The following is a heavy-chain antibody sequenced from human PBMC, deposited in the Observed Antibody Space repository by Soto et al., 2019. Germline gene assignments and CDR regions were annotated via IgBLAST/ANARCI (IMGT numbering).Heavy chain of an antibody. D-gene: IGHD2-2*01. J-gene: IGHJ6*02. CDR1: GGSISSGDYY. CDR3: AEARGRVVPAAIGGKPKRYGMEV. CDR2: IYYSGST. V-gene: IGHV4-30-4*03. Sequence: PSETLSLTCTVSGGSISSGDYYWSWIRQPPGKGLEWIGYIYYSGSTYYNPSLKSRVTISVDTSKNQFSLKLSSVTAADTAVYYWAEARGRVVPAAIGGKPKRYGMEVWGQGTTVTVSS.